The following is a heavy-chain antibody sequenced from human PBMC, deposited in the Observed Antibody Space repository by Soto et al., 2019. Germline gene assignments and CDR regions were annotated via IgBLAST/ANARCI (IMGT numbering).Heavy chain of an antibody. Sequence: QVQLQQWGAGLLKPSETLSLTCAVYGGSFSGYYWSWIRQPPVKGLEWIGEINHSGSTNYNPSLKSRVTISVDTSTNQFSLKLSSVTAADTAVYYCARGAKWVAAPAHPNWFDPWGQGTLVTVSS. J-gene: IGHJ5*02. CDR2: INHSGST. V-gene: IGHV4-34*01. D-gene: IGHD2-15*01. CDR3: ARGAKWVAAPAHPNWFDP. CDR1: GGSFSGYY.